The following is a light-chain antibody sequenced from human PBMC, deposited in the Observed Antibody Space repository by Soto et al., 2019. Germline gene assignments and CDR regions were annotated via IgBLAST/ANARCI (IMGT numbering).Light chain of an antibody. CDR2: AAS. CDR3: HQTFANPWT. CDR1: QSIGIY. Sequence: DIQITQSPSSLSSSLGDRFTITFVASQSIGIYLNWYQKKPGKAPKLLIHAASTLQSGAPSTFSGSGYGTDFALTISSLQPEDIATYYCHQTFANPWTFAHGTKVDIK. J-gene: IGKJ1*01. V-gene: IGKV1-39*01.